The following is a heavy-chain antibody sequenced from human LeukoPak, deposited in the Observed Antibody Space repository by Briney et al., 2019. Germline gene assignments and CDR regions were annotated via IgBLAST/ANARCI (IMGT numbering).Heavy chain of an antibody. J-gene: IGHJ4*02. Sequence: ASVKVSCKASGYTFTGYYMHWVRQAPGQGLEWVGWINPNSGGTNYAQKFQGRVTMTRDTSISTAYMELSRLRSDDTAVYYCARGTLYYYDSSGYSSFDYWGQGTLVTVSS. CDR1: GYTFTGYY. V-gene: IGHV1-2*02. D-gene: IGHD3-22*01. CDR2: INPNSGGT. CDR3: ARGTLYYYDSSGYSSFDY.